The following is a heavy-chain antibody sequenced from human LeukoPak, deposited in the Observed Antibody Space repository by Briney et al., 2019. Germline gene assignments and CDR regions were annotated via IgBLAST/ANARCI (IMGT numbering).Heavy chain of an antibody. V-gene: IGHV3-30*02. CDR3: AKASEGFTVATTIDY. CDR2: IRYDGSNK. D-gene: IGHD5-12*01. J-gene: IGHJ4*02. Sequence: GGSLRLSCAASGFIFSNYGMHWVRQAPGKGLEWVAFIRYDGSNKYYADSVKGRFTISRDNSKNTLYLQMNSLRAEDTAVYYCAKASEGFTVATTIDYWGQGTLVTASS. CDR1: GFIFSNYG.